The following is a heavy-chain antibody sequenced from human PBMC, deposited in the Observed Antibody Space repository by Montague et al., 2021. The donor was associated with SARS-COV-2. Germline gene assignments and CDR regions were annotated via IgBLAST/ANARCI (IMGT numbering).Heavy chain of an antibody. CDR3: AHRIRYYDIFTGIPFDD. V-gene: IGHV2-5*01. CDR2: IYSNGDK. J-gene: IGHJ4*02. Sequence: PALVKPTQTLTLTCTFSGFSLSTPNVGVAWIRQPPGKALEWLAVIYSNGDKRYSPSLQRRLTITKDTSRNQVVLSLTNVDPLDTATYYCAHRIRYYDIFTGIPFDDWGQGTQVTVSS. D-gene: IGHD3-9*01. CDR1: GFSLSTPNVG.